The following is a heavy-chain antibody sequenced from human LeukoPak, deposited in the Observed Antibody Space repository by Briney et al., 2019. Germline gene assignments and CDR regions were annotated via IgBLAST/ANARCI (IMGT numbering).Heavy chain of an antibody. D-gene: IGHD3-3*02. CDR2: IRQDGSEK. Sequence: PGGSLRLSCAASGFTFSSYYMSWVRQAPGKGLEWVANIRQDGSEKYYVDSVKGRFTISRDNAKNSLYLQMNSLRAEDTAVYYCAKVGSISWFMDYWGQGTLVTVSS. CDR1: GFTFSSYY. V-gene: IGHV3-7*01. CDR3: AKVGSISWFMDY. J-gene: IGHJ4*02.